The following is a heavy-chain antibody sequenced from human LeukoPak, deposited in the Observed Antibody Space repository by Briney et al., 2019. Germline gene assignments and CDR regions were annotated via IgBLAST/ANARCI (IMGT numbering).Heavy chain of an antibody. CDR2: IYHSGST. CDR3: ARGGAYYYDTSGYNVNAFDI. D-gene: IGHD3-22*01. V-gene: IGHV4-30-2*01. Sequence: PSETLSLTCTVSGGSISSGGYSWSWIRQPPGKGLEWTGSIYHSGSTHYNSSLKSRVTISVDRSKNQFSLRLSSVTAADTAVYYCARGGAYYYDTSGYNVNAFDIWGQGTMVTVSS. CDR1: GGSISSGGYS. J-gene: IGHJ3*02.